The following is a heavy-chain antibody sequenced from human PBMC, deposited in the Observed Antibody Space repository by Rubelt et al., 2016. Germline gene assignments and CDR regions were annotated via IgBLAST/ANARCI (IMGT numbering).Heavy chain of an antibody. CDR3: ASGSSSPIDY. Sequence: TYYRSKWYNDYAVSVKSRITINPDTSKNQFSLQLNSVTPEDTAVYYCASGSSSPIDYWGQGTLVTVSS. V-gene: IGHV6-1*01. J-gene: IGHJ4*02. CDR2: TYYRSKWYN. D-gene: IGHD6-6*01.